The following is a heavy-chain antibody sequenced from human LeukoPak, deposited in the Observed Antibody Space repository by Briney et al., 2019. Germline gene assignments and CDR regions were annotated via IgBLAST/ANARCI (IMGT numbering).Heavy chain of an antibody. CDR3: ARGSSGYQ. V-gene: IGHV3-7*01. J-gene: IGHJ4*02. CDR2: IKEDGSEK. CDR1: GFTFSTHW. Sequence: GGSLRLSCAASGFTFSTHWMSWVRQAPGKGLEWVANIKEDGSEKYYGDSVKGRFTISRGNAKNSLYLQMNSLRAEDTAVYYCARGSSGYQWGQGTLVTVSS. D-gene: IGHD3-22*01.